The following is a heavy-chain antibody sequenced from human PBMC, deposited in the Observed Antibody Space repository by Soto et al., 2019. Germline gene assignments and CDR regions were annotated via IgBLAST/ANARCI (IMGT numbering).Heavy chain of an antibody. CDR3: ARDYYSGQVRFDY. CDR1: GGAFSSYA. V-gene: IGHV1-69*13. D-gene: IGHD3-10*01. Sequence: GASVKVSCKASGGAFSSYAISWVRQAPGQGLEWMGGIIPIFGTANYAQKFQGRVTITADESTSTAYMELSSLRSEDTAVYYCARDYYSGQVRFDYWGQGTLVTVSS. CDR2: IIPIFGTA. J-gene: IGHJ4*02.